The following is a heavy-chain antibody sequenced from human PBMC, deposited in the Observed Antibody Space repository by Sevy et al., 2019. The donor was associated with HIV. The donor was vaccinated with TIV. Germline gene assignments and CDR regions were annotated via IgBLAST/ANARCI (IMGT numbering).Heavy chain of an antibody. V-gene: IGHV3-21*01. CDR1: GLTFSSYS. D-gene: IGHD3-3*01. Sequence: GGSLRLSCAASGLTFSSYSMNWVRQAPGKGLEWVSAISSSSSYIYYADSVKGRFTISRDNAKNSLYLQMNSLRAEDTAVYYCARDLLYYHFWSGYYRVPSFDYWGQGTLVTVSS. CDR2: ISSSSSYI. CDR3: ARDLLYYHFWSGYYRVPSFDY. J-gene: IGHJ4*02.